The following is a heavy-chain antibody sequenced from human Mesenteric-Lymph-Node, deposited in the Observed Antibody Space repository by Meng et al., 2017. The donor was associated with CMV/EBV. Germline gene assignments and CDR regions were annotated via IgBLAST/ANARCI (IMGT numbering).Heavy chain of an antibody. CDR1: GFTDSITH. J-gene: IGHJ4*02. V-gene: IGHV3-53*01. Sequence: LSLTCVVSGFTDSITHMSWVRQAQGRGLEWVSVICSGETPQYANFVKGRFTISRDSSKNTVYLEMNNLRAEDTALYYCAVGHDSRKVAYWGRGTLVTVSS. CDR3: AVGHDSRKVAY. D-gene: IGHD3-3*01. CDR2: ICSGETP.